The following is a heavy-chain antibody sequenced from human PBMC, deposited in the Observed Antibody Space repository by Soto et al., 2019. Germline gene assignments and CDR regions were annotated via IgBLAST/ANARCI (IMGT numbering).Heavy chain of an antibody. D-gene: IGHD5-18*01. Sequence: QVQLVESGGGLVQPGRSLRLSCAASGFTFSNYAIHWVRQAPGKGLEWVSGLSYDGNNIHYADSVKGRFTVSRDNSKNTLFIPLNSLRPKDTALDSCVREPTGDAAMTTNYFDYWGHGTLVTVSS. CDR3: VREPTGDAAMTTNYFDY. V-gene: IGHV3-30-3*01. CDR2: LSYDGNNI. CDR1: GFTFSNYA. J-gene: IGHJ4*01.